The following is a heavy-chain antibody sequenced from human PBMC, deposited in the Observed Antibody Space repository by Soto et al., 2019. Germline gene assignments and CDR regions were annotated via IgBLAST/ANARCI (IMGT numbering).Heavy chain of an antibody. CDR1: GDSIISIYH. V-gene: IGHV4-38-2*01. D-gene: IGHD3-10*02. CDR2: IYHSGTT. J-gene: IGHJ1*01. Sequence: SETLSLTCAVSGDSIISIYHWAWIRQTPGRGLEWVASIYHSGTTYYNPSLRSRVTISVDTSKNQFSLNLRSVTAADSAVYHCARTDNVGFYQHFGQGNLVTVSS. CDR3: ARTDNVGFYQH.